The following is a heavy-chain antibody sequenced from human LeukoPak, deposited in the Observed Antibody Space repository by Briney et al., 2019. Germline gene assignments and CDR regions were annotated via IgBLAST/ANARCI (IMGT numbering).Heavy chain of an antibody. CDR3: AGLDKHIVVVTATPWYFDL. CDR2: IYPGDSDT. D-gene: IGHD2-21*02. Sequence: GESLKISCKGSGYSFTSYWIGWVRQMPGKGLEWMGIIYPGDSDTRYSPSFQGQVTISADKSISTAYLQWSSLKASDTAMYYCAGLDKHIVVVTATPWYFDLWGRGTLVTVSS. CDR1: GYSFTSYW. V-gene: IGHV5-51*01. J-gene: IGHJ2*01.